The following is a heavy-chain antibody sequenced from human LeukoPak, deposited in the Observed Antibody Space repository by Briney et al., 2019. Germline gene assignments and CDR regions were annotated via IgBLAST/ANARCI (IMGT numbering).Heavy chain of an antibody. J-gene: IGHJ4*02. CDR1: GFTFSSYS. CDR3: AKAGVLTSRPHDY. CDR2: ISSSSSTI. V-gene: IGHV3-48*01. Sequence: PGGSLRLSCAASGFTFSSYSMNWVRQAPGKGLEWVSYISSSSSTIYYADSVKGRFTISRDNAKNSLYLQMNSLRAEDTAVYYCAKAGVLTSRPHDYWGQGTLVTVSS. D-gene: IGHD2-2*01.